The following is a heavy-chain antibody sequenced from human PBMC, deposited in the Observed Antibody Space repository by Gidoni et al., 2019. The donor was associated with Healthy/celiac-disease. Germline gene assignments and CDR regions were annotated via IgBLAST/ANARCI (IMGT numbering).Heavy chain of an antibody. CDR1: GFTFSSYS. D-gene: IGHD6-19*01. CDR2: ISSSSSTI. V-gene: IGHV3-48*02. J-gene: IGHJ4*02. CDR3: ASSMSFGIAVAGTRRFDY. Sequence: EVQLVESGGGLVQPGGSLRLSCAASGFTFSSYSMNWVRQAPGKGLEWVSYISSSSSTIYYADSVKGRFTISRDNAKNSLYLQMNSLRDEDTAVYYCASSMSFGIAVAGTRRFDYWGQGTLVTVSS.